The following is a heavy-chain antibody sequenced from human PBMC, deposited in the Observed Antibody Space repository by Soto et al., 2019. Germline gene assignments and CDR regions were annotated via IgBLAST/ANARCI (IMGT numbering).Heavy chain of an antibody. J-gene: IGHJ5*02. CDR2: ISANSDGT. D-gene: IGHD4-4*01. V-gene: IGHV1-2*02. Sequence: ASVKVSCKASGYTFTSYGFSWVRQAPGQGLEWMGWISANSDGTNYAQKFQGRVTMTRDTSISTAYMELSRLRSDDTAVYYCARGLQDNWFDPWGQGTLVTVSS. CDR3: ARGLQDNWFDP. CDR1: GYTFTSYG.